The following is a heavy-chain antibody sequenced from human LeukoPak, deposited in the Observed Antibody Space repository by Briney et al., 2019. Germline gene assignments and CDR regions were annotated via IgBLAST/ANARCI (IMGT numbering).Heavy chain of an antibody. J-gene: IGHJ4*02. CDR2: IIPIFGTA. V-gene: IGHV1-69*13. D-gene: IGHD4-17*01. CDR1: GGTFSSYA. Sequence: SVKVSCKASGGTFSSYAISWVRQAPGQGLEWMGGIIPIFGTANYAQKFQGRVSITADESTSTAYMELSSLRSEDTAVYYCAREGLATVTRYFDYWGQGTLVTVSS. CDR3: AREGLATVTRYFDY.